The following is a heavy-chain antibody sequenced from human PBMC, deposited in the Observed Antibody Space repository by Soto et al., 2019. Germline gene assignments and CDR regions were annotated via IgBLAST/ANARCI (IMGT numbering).Heavy chain of an antibody. CDR2: IWYDGSNK. V-gene: IGHV3-33*01. CDR1: GFTFSSYG. D-gene: IGHD3-22*01. J-gene: IGHJ1*01. Sequence: QPVGSLRLSCAASGFTFSSYGMHWVRQAPGKGLEWVAVIWYDGSNKYYADSVKGRFTISRDNSKNTLYLQMNSLRAEDTAVYYCARETRIATMILGFQHWGQGTLVTVSS. CDR3: ARETRIATMILGFQH.